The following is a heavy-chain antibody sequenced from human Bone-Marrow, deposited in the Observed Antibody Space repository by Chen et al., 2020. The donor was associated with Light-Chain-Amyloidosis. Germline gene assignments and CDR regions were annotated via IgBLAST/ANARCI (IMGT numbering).Heavy chain of an antibody. J-gene: IGHJ4*02. CDR2: IYWNDSQ. V-gene: IGHV2-5*01. CDR3: ASTVTSKLPVFEN. D-gene: IGHD4-17*01. Sequence: KESGPTLVKPTETLTLTCTFSGFSLNTVGIGVGWVRQPPGKALEWLTLIYWNDSQRYSPSLRNRITITKDASKNQVVLTMTDLDHVDTATYYCASTVTSKLPVFENGGQGALVSVSS. CDR1: GFSLNTVGIG.